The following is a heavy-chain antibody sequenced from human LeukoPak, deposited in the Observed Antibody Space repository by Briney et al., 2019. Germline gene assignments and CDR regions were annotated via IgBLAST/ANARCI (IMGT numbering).Heavy chain of an antibody. CDR1: GYFFSSYG. V-gene: IGHV1-18*01. CDR3: ARIAEQHLQYYFDY. D-gene: IGHD6-13*01. Sequence: GASVKVSCKASGYFFSSYGFSWVRQAPGQGLEWMGWISAYDGNTNYAQKIQGRVTMPTDTSTSTAYMELRSLRSDDSAVYFCARIAEQHLQYYFDYWGQGTLVTVSS. CDR2: ISAYDGNT. J-gene: IGHJ4*02.